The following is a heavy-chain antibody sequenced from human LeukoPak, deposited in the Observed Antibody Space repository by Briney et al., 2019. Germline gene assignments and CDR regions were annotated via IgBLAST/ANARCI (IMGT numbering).Heavy chain of an antibody. J-gene: IGHJ3*02. CDR3: ARDLVTVTKGFDI. D-gene: IGHD4-17*01. Sequence: PSETLSLTCAVSGDSFSSHYWTWIRQPPGTGLEWIGYITHIGRTNYNPSLKSRVTIPIDTSKNQFSLKLRSVTAADTAVYYCARDLVTVTKGFDIWGQGTMVSVSS. CDR2: ITHIGRT. CDR1: GDSFSSHY. V-gene: IGHV4-59*11.